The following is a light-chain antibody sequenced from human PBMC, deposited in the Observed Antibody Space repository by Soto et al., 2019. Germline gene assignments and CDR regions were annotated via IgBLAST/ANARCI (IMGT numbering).Light chain of an antibody. V-gene: IGLV1-44*01. CDR3: AAWDDRMNGYV. J-gene: IGLJ1*01. CDR2: IND. Sequence: QAVITQPPSSSGTPGQTVTISCSGSSSNIGANTLNWYQQVPGTAPKLLLYINDQRPSGVPDQFSGSRSVTSASLAISGHKSEDEADYYCAAWDDRMNGYVLGTGTKLTV. CDR1: SSNIGANT.